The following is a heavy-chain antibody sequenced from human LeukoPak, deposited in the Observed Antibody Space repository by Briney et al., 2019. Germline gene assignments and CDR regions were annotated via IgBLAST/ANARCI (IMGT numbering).Heavy chain of an antibody. J-gene: IGHJ4*02. CDR1: GYTFTSYA. Sequence: GASVKVSCKASGYTFTSYAMNWVRQATGQGLEWMGWMNPNSGNTGYAQRFQGRVTMTRDTSISTAYMELSSLRSEDTAVYYCARLPYYDSSGDPSHWGQGTLVTVSS. D-gene: IGHD3-22*01. CDR2: MNPNSGNT. V-gene: IGHV1-8*02. CDR3: ARLPYYDSSGDPSH.